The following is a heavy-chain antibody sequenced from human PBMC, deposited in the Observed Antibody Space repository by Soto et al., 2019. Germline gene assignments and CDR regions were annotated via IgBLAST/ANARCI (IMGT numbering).Heavy chain of an antibody. CDR2: IYYSGST. D-gene: IGHD5-18*01. CDR1: GGSISSGGYY. CDR3: ARGRVKIQLWSSYYFDY. Sequence: QVQLQESGPGLVKPSQTLSLTCTVSGGSISSGGYYWSWIRQHPGKGLEWIGYIYYSGSTYYNPSIKSRVTISVDTSKNQFSLKLSSVTAADTAVYYCARGRVKIQLWSSYYFDYWGQGTLVTVSS. J-gene: IGHJ4*02. V-gene: IGHV4-31*03.